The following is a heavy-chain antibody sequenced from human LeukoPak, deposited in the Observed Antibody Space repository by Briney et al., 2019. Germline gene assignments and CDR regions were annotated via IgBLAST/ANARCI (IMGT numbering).Heavy chain of an antibody. CDR3: ARVTGYMIEDYFDY. D-gene: IGHD3-22*01. CDR2: IYYSGST. V-gene: IGHV4-59*01. J-gene: IGHJ4*02. CDR1: GGSISSYY. Sequence: SETLSLTCTVSGGSISSYYWSWIRQPPGKGLEWIGYIYYSGSTNYNPPLKSRVTISVETSKNQFSLKLSSVTAADTAVYYCARVTGYMIEDYFDYWGQGTLVTVSS.